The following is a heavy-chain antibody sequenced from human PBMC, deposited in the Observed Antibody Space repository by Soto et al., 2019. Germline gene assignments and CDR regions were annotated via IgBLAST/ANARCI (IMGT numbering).Heavy chain of an antibody. V-gene: IGHV5-51*01. D-gene: IGHD1-26*01. CDR3: ARSSGSLPPLYDY. CDR2: IYGGNSDT. J-gene: IGHJ4*02. CDR1: GYRFSTNW. Sequence: RGESLKISCRGSGYRFSTNWIGWLSQMPGKGLEWMGIIYGGNSDTRYSPSFQGQVTMSADESSNTAYLQWSSLKASDTATYYWARSSGSLPPLYDYWGQGTRVTVAS.